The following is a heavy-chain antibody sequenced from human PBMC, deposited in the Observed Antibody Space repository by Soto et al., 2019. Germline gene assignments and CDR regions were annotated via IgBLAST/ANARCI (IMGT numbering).Heavy chain of an antibody. Sequence: ASVKVSCKASGYAFTSYDINWVRQATGQGLEWMGWMNPNSGNTGYAQKFQGRVTMTRNTSINTAYMELSSLRSEDTAVYHCARGRGKDFWSGYYYYYYGMDVWGQGTTVTVSS. D-gene: IGHD3-3*01. CDR2: MNPNSGNT. CDR1: GYAFTSYD. V-gene: IGHV1-8*01. J-gene: IGHJ6*02. CDR3: ARGRGKDFWSGYYYYYYGMDV.